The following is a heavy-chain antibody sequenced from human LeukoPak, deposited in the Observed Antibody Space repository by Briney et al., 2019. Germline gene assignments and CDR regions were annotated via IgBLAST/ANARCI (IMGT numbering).Heavy chain of an antibody. V-gene: IGHV3-49*04. CDR1: GFTFGDYV. Sequence: GGSLRLSCTASGFTFGDYVLSWVRQAPGKGLEWVGFIRSKAYGGTTEYAASVKGRFTISRDDSKSIAYLQMNSLKTEDTAVYYCTTDFPTTVTYFDYWGQGTLVTVSS. CDR2: IRSKAYGGTT. D-gene: IGHD4-17*01. J-gene: IGHJ4*02. CDR3: TTDFPTTVTYFDY.